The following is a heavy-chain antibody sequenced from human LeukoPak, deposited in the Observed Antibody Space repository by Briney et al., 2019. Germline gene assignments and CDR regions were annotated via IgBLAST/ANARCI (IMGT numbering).Heavy chain of an antibody. J-gene: IGHJ6*02. CDR3: ARGPPVAEPFFGYGMDV. CDR1: GCTFSSYA. CDR2: IIPIFGTA. V-gene: IGHV1-69*01. D-gene: IGHD6-19*01. Sequence: GSSVKVSCKASGCTFSSYAISWVRQAPGQGLEWMGGIIPIFGTANYAQKFQGRVTITADESTSTAYMELSSLRSEDTAVYYCARGPPVAEPFFGYGMDVWGQGTTVTVSS.